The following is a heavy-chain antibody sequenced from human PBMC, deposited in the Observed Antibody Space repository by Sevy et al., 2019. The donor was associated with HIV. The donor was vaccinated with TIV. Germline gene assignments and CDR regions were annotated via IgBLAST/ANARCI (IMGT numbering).Heavy chain of an antibody. Sequence: ASVKVSCKASGYTFTGYYMHWVRQAPGQGLEWMGWINPNSGGTNYAQTFQGRVTMTRDTSISTAYMELSRLRSDDTAVYYCAREPGSFAMVKGAFDIWGQGTMVTVSS. J-gene: IGHJ3*02. V-gene: IGHV1-2*02. CDR1: GYTFTGYY. D-gene: IGHD5-18*01. CDR3: AREPGSFAMVKGAFDI. CDR2: INPNSGGT.